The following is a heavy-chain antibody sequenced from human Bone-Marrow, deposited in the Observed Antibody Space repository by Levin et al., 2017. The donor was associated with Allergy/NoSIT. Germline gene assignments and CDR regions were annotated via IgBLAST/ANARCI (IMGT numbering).Heavy chain of an antibody. J-gene: IGHJ6*02. CDR2: ISSSSSYI. V-gene: IGHV3-21*01. CDR3: ARDLSIAVAGTSRGNYYYCYRMDV. Sequence: GASVKVSCAASGFTFSSYSMNWVRQAPGKGLEWVSSISSSSSYIYYADSVKGRFTISRDNAKNSLYLKMNSLRAEDTAVYYCARDLSIAVAGTSRGNYYYCYRMDVWGQGTTVTVSS. CDR1: GFTFSSYS. D-gene: IGHD6-19*01.